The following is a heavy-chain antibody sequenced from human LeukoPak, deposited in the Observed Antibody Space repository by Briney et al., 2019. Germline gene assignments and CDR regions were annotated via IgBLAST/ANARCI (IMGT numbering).Heavy chain of an antibody. CDR2: ISGSGGST. CDR1: GFSFNSYA. J-gene: IGHJ4*02. Sequence: PGGSLRLSCAASGFSFNSYAMSWVRQAPGKGLEWVSAISGSGGSTYYADSVKGRFTISRDNSKNTLYLQMNSLRAEDTAVYYCAKAHIAARPYFDYWGQGTLVTVSS. V-gene: IGHV3-23*01. D-gene: IGHD6-6*01. CDR3: AKAHIAARPYFDY.